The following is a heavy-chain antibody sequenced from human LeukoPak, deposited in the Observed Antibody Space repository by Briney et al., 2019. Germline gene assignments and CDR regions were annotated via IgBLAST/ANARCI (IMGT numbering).Heavy chain of an antibody. D-gene: IGHD3-16*01. V-gene: IGHV1-2*06. CDR1: GYTFSVSY. Sequence: GASVKVSCKASGYTFSVSYIHWVRQAPGQGLEWMGRINPNSGDTNFAQTFQGRVTMTRDTSITTAYMELSSLRSEDTAVYYCATETYCDYVWRAFDIWGQGTMVTVSS. CDR2: INPNSGDT. CDR3: ATETYCDYVWRAFDI. J-gene: IGHJ3*02.